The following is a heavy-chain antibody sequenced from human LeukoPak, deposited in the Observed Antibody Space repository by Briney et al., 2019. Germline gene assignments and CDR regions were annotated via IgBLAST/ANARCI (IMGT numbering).Heavy chain of an antibody. CDR3: ARSSYSSSSSV. CDR2: LHNGGDT. J-gene: IGHJ3*01. Sequence: GGSLRLSCAVSGFTVSYNYMSWVRQAPGKGLEWVSVLHNGGDTFYAASVKGRFTISRDSSKNTLYLQMNSLRVEDTAVYYCARSSYSSSSSVWGQGTMVTVSS. CDR1: GFTVSYNY. D-gene: IGHD6-6*01. V-gene: IGHV3-53*01.